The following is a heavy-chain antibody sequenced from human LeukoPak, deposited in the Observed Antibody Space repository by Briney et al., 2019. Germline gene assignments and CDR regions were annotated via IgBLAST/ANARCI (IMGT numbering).Heavy chain of an antibody. CDR2: INHSGST. CDR3: ARRRLEILWGSYRYPPYYFDY. J-gene: IGHJ4*02. D-gene: IGHD3-16*02. Sequence: SETLSLTCAVYGGSLSGYYWSWIRQPPGKGLEWIGEINHSGSTNYSPSLKNRVTISVDTSKNQFSLKLSSVTAADTAVYYCARRRLEILWGSYRYPPYYFDYWGQGTLVTVSS. V-gene: IGHV4-34*01. CDR1: GGSLSGYY.